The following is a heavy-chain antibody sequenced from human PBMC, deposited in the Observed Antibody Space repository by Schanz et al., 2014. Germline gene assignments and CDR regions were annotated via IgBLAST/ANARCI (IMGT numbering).Heavy chain of an antibody. Sequence: QVQLVQSGAEVKKPGASVKVSCKASGYTFTSYGINWVRQAPGQGLEWMGWINPNTGGTNFAQKFQGWVTMTRDTSISTAYMEVSRLKSDDTAVYYCARGGYSSGWYDRDIAHFDYWGQGTLXTVSS. J-gene: IGHJ4*02. CDR1: GYTFTSYG. CDR3: ARGGYSSGWYDRDIAHFDY. V-gene: IGHV1-2*04. CDR2: INPNTGGT. D-gene: IGHD6-19*01.